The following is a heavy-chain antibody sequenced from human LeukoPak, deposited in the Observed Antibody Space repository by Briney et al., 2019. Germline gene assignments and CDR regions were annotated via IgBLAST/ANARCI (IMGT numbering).Heavy chain of an antibody. CDR2: ISGSGGST. Sequence: GGSLRLSCAASGFTFSSYAMSWVRQAPGKGLEWVSAISGSGGSTYYADSVKGRFTISRDNAKNSLYLQMNSLRAEDTALYYCARDPYDSSGYRTYYFDYWGQGTLVTVSS. J-gene: IGHJ4*02. CDR3: ARDPYDSSGYRTYYFDY. D-gene: IGHD3-22*01. V-gene: IGHV3-23*01. CDR1: GFTFSSYA.